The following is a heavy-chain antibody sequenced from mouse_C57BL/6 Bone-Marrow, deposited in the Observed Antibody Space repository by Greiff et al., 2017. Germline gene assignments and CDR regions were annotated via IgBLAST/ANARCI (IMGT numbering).Heavy chain of an antibody. Sequence: VQLQQSGAELVKPGASVKISCKASGYAFSSYWLNWVKQRPGKGLEWIGQIYPGDGDTNSNGKFKGKATLTADKSSSTAYMQLSSLTSEDSAVYFCARNPITTVVSYWYFDVWGTGTTVTVSS. D-gene: IGHD1-1*01. V-gene: IGHV1-80*01. CDR1: GYAFSSYW. J-gene: IGHJ1*03. CDR3: ARNPITTVVSYWYFDV. CDR2: IYPGDGDT.